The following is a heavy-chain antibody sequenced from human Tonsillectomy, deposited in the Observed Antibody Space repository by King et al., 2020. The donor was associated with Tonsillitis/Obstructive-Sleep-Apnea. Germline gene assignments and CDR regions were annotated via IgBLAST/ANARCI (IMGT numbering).Heavy chain of an antibody. Sequence: VQLVESGAEVKKPGESLKISCKGSGYSFSSSWIGWVRQMPGKGLEWMGIIYPDDSDTRYSPSFQGQVTISADKSISTAYLQWSSLKASDTAMYYCARLKVVGSSYAGAFDYWGQGTLVTGSS. V-gene: IGHV5-51*01. CDR1: GYSFSSSW. CDR3: ARLKVVGSSYAGAFDY. D-gene: IGHD6-6*01. CDR2: IYPDDSDT. J-gene: IGHJ4*02.